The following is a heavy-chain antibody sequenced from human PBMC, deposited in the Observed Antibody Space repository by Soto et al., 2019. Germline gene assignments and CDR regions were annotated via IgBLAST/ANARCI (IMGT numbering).Heavy chain of an antibody. V-gene: IGHV4-39*01. CDR2: IYYSGST. CDR3: ARPTYYYDSSGYWDDSWFDP. J-gene: IGHJ5*02. Sequence: SETLSLTCTVAGGSISSSSYYWGWHRQPPGKGLEWIGSIYYSGSTYYNPSLKSRVTISVDTSKNQFSLKLSSVTAADTAVYYCARPTYYYDSSGYWDDSWFDPWGQGTLVTVSS. CDR1: GGSISSSSYY. D-gene: IGHD3-22*01.